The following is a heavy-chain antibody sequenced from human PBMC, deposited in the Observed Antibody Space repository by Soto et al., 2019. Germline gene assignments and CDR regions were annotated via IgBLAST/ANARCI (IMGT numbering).Heavy chain of an antibody. J-gene: IGHJ6*02. V-gene: IGHV1-2*02. CDR1: GFTFSAYY. Sequence: QVQLVQSGAEVKKPGASVKVSCKASGFTFSAYYIHWVRQAPGQGLEWIGWINPNSGGTNNAQKFQGRVTMTRDTSTSTVYMELSALISDDTAVYYCARSLLDEYSSSWRSAYYGMDVWGQGTTVTVSS. CDR2: INPNSGGT. CDR3: ARSLLDEYSSSWRSAYYGMDV. D-gene: IGHD6-13*01.